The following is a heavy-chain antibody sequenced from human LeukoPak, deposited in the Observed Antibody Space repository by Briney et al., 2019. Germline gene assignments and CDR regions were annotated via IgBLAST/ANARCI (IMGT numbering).Heavy chain of an antibody. Sequence: GGSLRLSCAASGFSFPSYAMSWVRQAPRRGLEWVSLITAGGVITHYTDSVKGRFTISRDNSKNTLHLQMNSVRAEATAVYYCAKGKINHDGAVEIWGQGTTVTVSS. V-gene: IGHV3-23*01. D-gene: IGHD1-14*01. J-gene: IGHJ3*02. CDR2: ITAGGVIT. CDR3: AKGKINHDGAVEI. CDR1: GFSFPSYA.